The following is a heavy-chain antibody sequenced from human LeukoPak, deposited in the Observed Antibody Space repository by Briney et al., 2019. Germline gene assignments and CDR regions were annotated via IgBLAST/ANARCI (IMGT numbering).Heavy chain of an antibody. CDR3: ARAVNPLRGVVIIRHAFDI. J-gene: IGHJ3*02. V-gene: IGHV1-69*13. Sequence: SVKVSCKASGGTFSSYAISWVRQAPGQGLEWMGGIIPIFGTANYAQKFQGRVTITADESTSTAYMELSSLRSEDTAVYYCARAVNPLRGVVIIRHAFDIWSQGTMVTVSS. CDR2: IIPIFGTA. CDR1: GGTFSSYA. D-gene: IGHD3-3*01.